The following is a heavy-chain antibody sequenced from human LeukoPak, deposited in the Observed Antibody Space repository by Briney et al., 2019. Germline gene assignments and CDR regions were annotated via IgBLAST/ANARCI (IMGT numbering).Heavy chain of an antibody. CDR2: IYYSGST. CDR3: AREGPHTDYGDYYPVLWYFDL. Sequence: SETLSLTCTVSGGSISSYYWSWIRQPPGKGLEWIGYIYYSGSTNYNPSLKSRVTISVDTSKNQFSLKLSSVTAADTAVYYCAREGPHTDYGDYYPVLWYFDLWGRGTLVTVSS. J-gene: IGHJ2*01. CDR1: GGSISSYY. V-gene: IGHV4-59*01. D-gene: IGHD4-17*01.